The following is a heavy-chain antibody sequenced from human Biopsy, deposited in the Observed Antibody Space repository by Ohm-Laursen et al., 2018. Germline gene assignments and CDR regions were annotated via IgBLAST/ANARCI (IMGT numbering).Heavy chain of an antibody. CDR2: ISWDGGSE. V-gene: IGHV3-9*01. D-gene: IGHD3-3*01. Sequence: RSLRLSCAASGFTFDDHVMHWVRQAPGKGLEWVSGISWDGGSEGYADSVKGRFTISRDNAKNSLFLQMNSLTTEETALYYCVRGYSSSWSGYLDHWGQGTLVTVSS. CDR3: VRGYSSSWSGYLDH. J-gene: IGHJ4*02. CDR1: GFTFDDHV.